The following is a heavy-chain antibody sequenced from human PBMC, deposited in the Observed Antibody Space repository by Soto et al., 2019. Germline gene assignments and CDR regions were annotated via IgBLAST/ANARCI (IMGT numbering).Heavy chain of an antibody. J-gene: IGHJ4*02. CDR3: ARVPYMVRDSILFDY. Sequence: KFQGSVTITRDTSASTAYMELSSLRSEDTAVYYCARVPYMVRDSILFDYWGQGTLVTVSS. D-gene: IGHD3-10*01. V-gene: IGHV1-3*01.